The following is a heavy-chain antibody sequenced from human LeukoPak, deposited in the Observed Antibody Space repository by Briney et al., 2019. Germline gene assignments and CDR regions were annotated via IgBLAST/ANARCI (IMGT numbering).Heavy chain of an antibody. CDR3: ARGLIDESSGYYDYFDY. CDR2: IIPIFGTA. CDR1: GGTFSSYA. D-gene: IGHD3-22*01. J-gene: IGHJ4*02. V-gene: IGHV1-69*01. Sequence: ASVKVSCKASGGTFSSYAISWVRQAPGQGLEWMGGIIPIFGTANYAQKFQGRVTITADESTSTAYMELSSLRSEDTAVYYCARGLIDESSGYYDYFDYWGQGTLVTVSS.